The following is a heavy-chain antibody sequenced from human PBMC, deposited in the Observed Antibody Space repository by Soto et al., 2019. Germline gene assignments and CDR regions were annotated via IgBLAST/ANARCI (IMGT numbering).Heavy chain of an antibody. CDR3: ARRRLGYGSWYFDL. CDR2: NLPLFNIS. CDR1: GGAFSSYA. D-gene: IGHD3-10*01. V-gene: IGHV1-69*01. J-gene: IGHJ2*01. Sequence: QVQLVQSGAEVKKPGSSVKVSCKASGGAFSSYAISWVRQAPGQGLEWMGGNLPLFNISNYAQKFQGRVTITADEPPSTAYMDLSNLTSEDTAVYYCARRRLGYGSWYFDLGGRGTLITVSS.